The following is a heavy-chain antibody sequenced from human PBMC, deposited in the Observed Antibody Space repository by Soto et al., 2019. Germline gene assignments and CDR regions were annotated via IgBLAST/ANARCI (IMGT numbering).Heavy chain of an antibody. Sequence: EVQLVESGGDLVQPGRSLRLSCAASGFNFNDYGMHWVRQAPGKGLEWVSSISWNSVSIGYADSEKGRFTISRDNAKNSLYLQMNSLRAEDTALYYCAKDMENGYNPYYYYGMDVWGQGTTVTVSS. CDR3: AKDMENGYNPYYYYGMDV. J-gene: IGHJ6*02. CDR1: GFNFNDYG. D-gene: IGHD3-10*01. V-gene: IGHV3-9*01. CDR2: ISWNSVSI.